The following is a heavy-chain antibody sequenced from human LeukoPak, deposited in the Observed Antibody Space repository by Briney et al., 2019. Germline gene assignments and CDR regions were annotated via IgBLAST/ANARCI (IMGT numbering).Heavy chain of an antibody. CDR3: ARAGYTISSYRFDY. V-gene: IGHV4-4*07. CDR2: IYTTGMT. Sequence: PSETLSLTCSVSGGSINSYWWSWIRQPAGKGLEFIGRIYTTGMTNYNPSLKSRVSMSVDTSKNQFSLELGSVTAADTAVYFCARAGYTISSYRFDYWGQGALVTVSS. J-gene: IGHJ4*02. D-gene: IGHD3-16*02. CDR1: GGSINSYW.